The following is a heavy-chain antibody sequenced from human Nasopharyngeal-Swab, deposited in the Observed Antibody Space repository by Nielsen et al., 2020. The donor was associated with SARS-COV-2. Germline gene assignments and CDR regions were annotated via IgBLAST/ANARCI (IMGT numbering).Heavy chain of an antibody. CDR2: ISSSSTI. J-gene: IGHJ4*02. Sequence: GESLKISCAASGFTFSSYSMNWVRQAPGKGLEWVSYISSSSTIYYADSVKGRFTISRDNAKNSLYLQMNSLRAEDTAVYYCARGIAARHAYDYWGQGTLVTVSS. D-gene: IGHD6-6*01. V-gene: IGHV3-48*01. CDR1: GFTFSSYS. CDR3: ARGIAARHAYDY.